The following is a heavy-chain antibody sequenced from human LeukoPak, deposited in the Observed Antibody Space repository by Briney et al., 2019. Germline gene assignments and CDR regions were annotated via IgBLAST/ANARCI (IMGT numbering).Heavy chain of an antibody. CDR3: AKDPYGSGTIDY. J-gene: IGHJ4*02. Sequence: GGSLRLYCAASGFTFSSYAMSWVRQAPGKGLEWVSAISGSGGSTYYADSVKGRFTISRDNSKNTLYLQMNSLRAEDTAVYYCAKDPYGSGTIDYWGQGTPVTVSS. CDR2: ISGSGGST. CDR1: GFTFSSYA. D-gene: IGHD3-10*01. V-gene: IGHV3-23*01.